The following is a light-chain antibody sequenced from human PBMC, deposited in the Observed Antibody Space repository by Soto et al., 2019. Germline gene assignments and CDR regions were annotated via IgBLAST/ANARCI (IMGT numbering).Light chain of an antibody. J-gene: IGLJ1*01. CDR1: TSNIESHA. CDR2: TNN. Sequence: QSVLTQPPSASGTPGQRITISCSGSTSNIESHAVNWYQQVPGTPPKLIINTNNQRPSGVPDRFSGSKSGASASLAISGLQSEDEATYYCATWDDSRKGLFGTGTKVTVL. V-gene: IGLV1-44*01. CDR3: ATWDDSRKGL.